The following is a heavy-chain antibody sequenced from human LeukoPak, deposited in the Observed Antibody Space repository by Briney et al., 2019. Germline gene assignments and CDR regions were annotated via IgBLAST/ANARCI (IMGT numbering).Heavy chain of an antibody. CDR3: ARGGGLDV. D-gene: IGHD3-16*01. CDR1: GFTFSSYW. J-gene: IGHJ6*02. V-gene: IGHV3-7*03. Sequence: GGSLRLSCAASGFTFSSYWMNWARHAPGKGLEWVASINHNGNVNYYVDSVEGRFTISRDNAKNSLYLQMSNLRAEDTAVYFCARGGGLDVWGQGATVTVSS. CDR2: INHNGNVN.